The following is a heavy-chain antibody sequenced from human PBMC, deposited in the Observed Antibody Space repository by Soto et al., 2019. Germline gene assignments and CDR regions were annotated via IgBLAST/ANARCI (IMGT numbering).Heavy chain of an antibody. D-gene: IGHD3-3*01. CDR1: GYTFTSYA. Sequence: ASVKVSCKASGYTFTSYAMHWVRQAPGQRLEWMGWINAGNGNTKYSQKFQGRVTITRDTSASTAYMELSSLRSEDTAVYYCALEYYDFWSGYYYYFDYWGQGTLVTVSS. J-gene: IGHJ4*02. V-gene: IGHV1-3*01. CDR3: ALEYYDFWSGYYYYFDY. CDR2: INAGNGNT.